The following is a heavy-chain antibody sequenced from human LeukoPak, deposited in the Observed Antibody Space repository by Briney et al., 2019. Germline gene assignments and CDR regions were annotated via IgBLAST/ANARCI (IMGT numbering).Heavy chain of an antibody. Sequence: SETLSLTCTVSGGSISSSSYYWGWIRQPPGKGLEWIGSIYYSGSTYYNPSLKSRVTISVDTSKNQFSLKLSSVTAADTAVYYCARGLYVSPNYYDILTGYPTRGFYFQHWGQGTLVTVSS. CDR1: GGSISSSSYY. CDR3: ARGLYVSPNYYDILTGYPTRGFYFQH. CDR2: IYYSGST. J-gene: IGHJ1*01. V-gene: IGHV4-39*07. D-gene: IGHD3-9*01.